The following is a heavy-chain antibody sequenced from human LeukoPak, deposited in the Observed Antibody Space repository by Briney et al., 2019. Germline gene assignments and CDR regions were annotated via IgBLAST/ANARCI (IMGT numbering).Heavy chain of an antibody. Sequence: PSGTLSLTCTVSGYSISSGYDWGWICQPLGKGLAGIGSIYHSGSAYYNPSLKSRVTISLDTSKNQCYLKLSSVTAADTAVYYCASRSGYSSSPGPYNWFDPGGQGTLVTVST. J-gene: IGHJ5*02. CDR1: GYSISSGYD. CDR2: IYHSGSA. V-gene: IGHV4-38-2*02. CDR3: ASRSGYSSSPGPYNWFDP. D-gene: IGHD6-6*01.